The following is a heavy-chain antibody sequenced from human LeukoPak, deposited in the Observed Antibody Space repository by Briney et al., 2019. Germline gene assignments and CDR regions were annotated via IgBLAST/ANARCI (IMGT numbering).Heavy chain of an antibody. V-gene: IGHV3-23*01. CDR2: ISGSGGST. Sequence: GGSLRLSCAASGFTFSSYAMSWVRQAPGKGLEWVSAISGSGGSTYYAGSVKGRFTISRDNSKNTLYLQMNSLRAEDTAVYYCARGGRFLEWLENGMDVWGQGTTVTVSS. CDR1: GFTFSSYA. D-gene: IGHD3-3*01. J-gene: IGHJ6*02. CDR3: ARGGRFLEWLENGMDV.